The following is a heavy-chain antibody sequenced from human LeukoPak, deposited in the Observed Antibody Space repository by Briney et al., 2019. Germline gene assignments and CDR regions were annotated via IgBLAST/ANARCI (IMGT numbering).Heavy chain of an antibody. J-gene: IGHJ4*02. Sequence: GGSLRLSCITSGFTFGDHAMSWVRQAPGKGLEWVGRSRNRANSYTTDYAASVKGRFTISRDDSKNSLYLQMDSLKTEDTAVYYCARVAVYSSSWDFWGQGTLVTVSS. CDR3: ARVAVYSSSWDF. CDR2: SRNRANSYTT. V-gene: IGHV3-72*01. CDR1: GFTFGDHA. D-gene: IGHD6-13*01.